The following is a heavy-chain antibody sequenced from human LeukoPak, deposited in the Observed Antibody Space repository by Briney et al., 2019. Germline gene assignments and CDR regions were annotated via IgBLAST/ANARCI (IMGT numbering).Heavy chain of an antibody. D-gene: IGHD2-2*01. CDR1: GYTFTGYY. CDR2: INPNSGGT. V-gene: IGHV1-2*02. Sequence: ASVKVSCKASGYTFTGYYMHWVRQAPGQGLEWMGWINPNSGGTNYAQKFQGRVTMTRDTSISTAYMELSRLRSDDTAVYYCARDPGYCSSTSCERYFDYWGQGNLVTVSS. CDR3: ARDPGYCSSTSCERYFDY. J-gene: IGHJ4*02.